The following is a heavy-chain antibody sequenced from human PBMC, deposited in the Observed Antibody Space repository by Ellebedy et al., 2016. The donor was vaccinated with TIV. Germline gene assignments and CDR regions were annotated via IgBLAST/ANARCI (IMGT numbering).Heavy chain of an antibody. CDR2: ISYDGSNK. CDR1: GFTFSSYA. J-gene: IGHJ3*02. CDR3: ARNYDILTGYYWERPPVYAFDI. D-gene: IGHD3-9*01. V-gene: IGHV3-30-3*01. Sequence: GESLKISXAASGFTFSSYAMHWVRQAPGKGLEWVAVISYDGSNKYYADSVKGRFTISRDNSKNTLYLQMNSLRAEDTAVYYCARNYDILTGYYWERPPVYAFDIWGQGTMVTVSS.